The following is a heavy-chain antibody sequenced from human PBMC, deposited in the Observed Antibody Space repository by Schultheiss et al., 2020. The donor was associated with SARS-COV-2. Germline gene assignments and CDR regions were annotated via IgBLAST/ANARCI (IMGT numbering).Heavy chain of an antibody. CDR3: ARSLNYASVYYYYYGMDV. D-gene: IGHD4-11*01. V-gene: IGHV3-33*08. CDR1: GFTFNNYG. Sequence: GSLRLSCAASGFTFNNYGMHWVRQAHYVDSVKGRFTISRDIFKNTLYLQMNSLRAEDTAVYYCARSLNYASVYYYYYGMDVWGQGTTVTVSS. J-gene: IGHJ6*02.